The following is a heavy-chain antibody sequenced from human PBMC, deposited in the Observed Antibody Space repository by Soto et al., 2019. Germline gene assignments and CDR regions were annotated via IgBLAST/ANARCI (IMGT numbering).Heavy chain of an antibody. CDR2: IYHSGST. J-gene: IGHJ5*02. CDR3: ARTGWQLDLGETWFDP. Sequence: SETRSLTCAVSGSSISSGGYSWSCIRQPQGKGLDSIAYIYHSGSTYYNASLRTRVTMSVDRSKNQFSLKLNSVTAADTAVYYCARTGWQLDLGETWFDPWGQGTLVTVS. D-gene: IGHD6-6*01. CDR1: GSSISSGGYS. V-gene: IGHV4-30-2*01.